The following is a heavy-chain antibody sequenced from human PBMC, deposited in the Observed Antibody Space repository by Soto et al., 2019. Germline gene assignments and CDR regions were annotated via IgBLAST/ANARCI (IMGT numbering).Heavy chain of an antibody. CDR2: ISYDGSNK. V-gene: IGHV3-30*03. Sequence: GGSLRLSCAASGFTFSSYGMHWVRQAPGKGLEWVAVISYDGSNKYYADSVKGRFTISRDNSKNTLYLQMNSLRAEDTAVYYCATARPITMIVAAKKGMDVWGQGTTVTVSS. J-gene: IGHJ6*02. CDR3: ATARPITMIVAAKKGMDV. D-gene: IGHD3-22*01. CDR1: GFTFSSYG.